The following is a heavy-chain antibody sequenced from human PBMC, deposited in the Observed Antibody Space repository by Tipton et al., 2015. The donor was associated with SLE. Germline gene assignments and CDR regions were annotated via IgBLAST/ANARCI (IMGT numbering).Heavy chain of an antibody. D-gene: IGHD7-27*01. J-gene: IGHJ4*02. CDR1: GGSISNYY. CDR3: ARDPNGGYGSFDY. V-gene: IGHV4-59*12. CDR2: IYFSGSA. Sequence: TLSLTCTVSGGSISNYYWSWIRQPPGKGLEWIGYIYFSGSANYNPSLKSRVTISLDTSKNQFSLKLSSVTAADTAVYYCARDPNGGYGSFDYWGLGALVTVSS.